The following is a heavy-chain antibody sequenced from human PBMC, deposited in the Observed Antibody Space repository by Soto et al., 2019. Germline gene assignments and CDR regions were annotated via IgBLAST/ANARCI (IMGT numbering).Heavy chain of an antibody. CDR3: VYDFWSGYPFDY. Sequence: GGSLRLSCAASGFTFSNAWMNWVRQAPGKGLEWVGRIKSKTDGGTTDYAAPVKGRFTISRDDSKNTLYLQMNSLKTEDTAVYYCVYDFWSGYPFDYWGQGTRVTVSS. V-gene: IGHV3-15*07. D-gene: IGHD3-3*01. CDR1: GFTFSNAW. CDR2: IKSKTDGGTT. J-gene: IGHJ4*02.